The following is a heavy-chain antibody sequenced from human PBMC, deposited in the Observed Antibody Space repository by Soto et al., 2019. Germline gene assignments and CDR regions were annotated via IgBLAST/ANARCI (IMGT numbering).Heavy chain of an antibody. Sequence: SETLSLTCAVSGYSISSGYYWGWIRQPPGKGLEWIGSIYHSGSTYYNPSLKSRVTISVDTSKNQFSLKLSSVTAADTAVYYCARDRSAGTYYDFWSGYYTGIDWFDPWGQGTLVTAPQ. CDR2: IYHSGST. CDR3: ARDRSAGTYYDFWSGYYTGIDWFDP. V-gene: IGHV4-38-2*02. J-gene: IGHJ5*02. D-gene: IGHD3-3*01. CDR1: GYSISSGYY.